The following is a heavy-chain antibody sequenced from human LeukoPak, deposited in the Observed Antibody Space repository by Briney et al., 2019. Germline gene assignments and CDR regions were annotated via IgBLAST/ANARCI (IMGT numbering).Heavy chain of an antibody. CDR3: AKGSDRYSSGSAVDY. CDR2: ISGTGGNT. Sequence: GGSLRLSCAASGFTFSNYAMNWVRQAPGKGLEWASSISGTGGNTNYADSVKGRFTISRDNSKNTLYLQMNSLRAEDTAIYYCAKGSDRYSSGSAVDYWGQGSLVTVS. CDR1: GFTFSNYA. J-gene: IGHJ4*02. D-gene: IGHD6-19*01. V-gene: IGHV3-23*01.